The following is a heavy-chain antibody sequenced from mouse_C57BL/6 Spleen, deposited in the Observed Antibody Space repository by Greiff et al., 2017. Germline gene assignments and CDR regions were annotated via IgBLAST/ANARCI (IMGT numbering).Heavy chain of an antibody. D-gene: IGHD2-4*01. CDR2: IDPSDSET. J-gene: IGHJ4*01. Sequence: QVQLQQSGAELVRPGSSVKLSCKASGYTFTSYWMHWVKQRPIQGLEWIGNIDPSDSETHYNQKFKGKATLTVDQSSSTAYMQLNSLTSEDSAVYYCARRDYDYDYYAMDYWGQGTSVTVSS. V-gene: IGHV1-52*01. CDR1: GYTFTSYW. CDR3: ARRDYDYDYYAMDY.